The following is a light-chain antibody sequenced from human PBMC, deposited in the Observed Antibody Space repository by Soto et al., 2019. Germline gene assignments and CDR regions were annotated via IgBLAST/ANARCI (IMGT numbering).Light chain of an antibody. J-gene: IGKJ1*01. V-gene: IGKV1-5*01. CDR3: QQYGT. CDR1: QRSSSW. Sequence: DIQMTQSPSTLSASVGDRVTITCRASQRSSSWLAGYQQKTGKAPKLLIYDASSLKSVFPSRFSGSGYGTEFTLTISCRQPDDFATYYCQQYGTFGQGTTVEIK. CDR2: DAS.